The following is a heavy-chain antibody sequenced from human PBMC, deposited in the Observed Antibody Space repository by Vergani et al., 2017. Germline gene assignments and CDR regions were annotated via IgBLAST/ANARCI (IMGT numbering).Heavy chain of an antibody. J-gene: IGHJ6*03. Sequence: QVQLQQWGVGVVKPSGTLSLTCAVSGGSISSGDHCWTWIRQRPGKGLEWIGYIFYSGTTYDNPSLRSRLTISVDTSQNQFSLKLRSVTAADTAVYYCARVDTQVPATSHFYYMDVWGKGTTVVVSS. D-gene: IGHD6-25*01. CDR3: ARVDTQVPATSHFYYMDV. CDR1: GGSISSGDHC. CDR2: IFYSGTT. V-gene: IGHV4-31*11.